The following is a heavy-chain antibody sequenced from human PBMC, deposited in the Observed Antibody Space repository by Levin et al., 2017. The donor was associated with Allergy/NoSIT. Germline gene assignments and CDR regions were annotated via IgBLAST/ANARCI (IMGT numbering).Heavy chain of an antibody. D-gene: IGHD3-16*01. CDR2: ISSSGSTI. CDR3: ASGGINSPRRGSLGY. Sequence: GGSLRLSCAASGFTFSSYEMNWVRQAPGKGLEWVSYISSSGSTIYYADSVKGRFTISRDNAKNSLYLQMNSLRAEDTAVYYCASGGINSPRRGSLGYWGQGTLVTVSS. CDR1: GFTFSSYE. J-gene: IGHJ4*02. V-gene: IGHV3-48*03.